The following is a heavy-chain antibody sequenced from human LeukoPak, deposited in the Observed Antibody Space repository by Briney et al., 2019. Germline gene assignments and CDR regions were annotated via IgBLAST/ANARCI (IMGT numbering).Heavy chain of an antibody. J-gene: IGHJ4*02. V-gene: IGHV3-7*03. CDR2: IKEDGSER. CDR3: ARDRSHWSGSHV. Sequence: PGGSLRLSCEGSAFIFSGHWMNWVRQTPGKGLEWVASIKEDGSERQYVDSVKGRFSISRDNTKGSLFLQLNSLRAEDTAVYYCARDRSHWSGSHVWGQGTLVTVSS. D-gene: IGHD3-3*01. CDR1: AFIFSGHW.